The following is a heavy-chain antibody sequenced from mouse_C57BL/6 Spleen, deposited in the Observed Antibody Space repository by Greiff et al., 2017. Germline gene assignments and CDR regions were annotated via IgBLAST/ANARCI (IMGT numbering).Heavy chain of an antibody. CDR1: GFSLTSYG. J-gene: IGHJ1*03. CDR3: ARHVTGTGWYFDV. V-gene: IGHV2-6-1*01. Sequence: QVQLQQSGPGLVAPSQSLSITCTVSGFSLTSYGVHWVRQPPGKGLEWLVVIWSDGSTTYNSALKSRLSISKDNSKSQVFLKMNSLQTDDTAMYXCARHVTGTGWYFDVWGTGTTVTVSS. D-gene: IGHD4-1*01. CDR2: IWSDGST.